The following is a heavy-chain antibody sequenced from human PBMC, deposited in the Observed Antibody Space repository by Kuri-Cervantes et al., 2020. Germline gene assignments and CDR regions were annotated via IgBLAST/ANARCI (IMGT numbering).Heavy chain of an antibody. Sequence: GESLKISCAASGFTFSSYAMHWVRQAPGKGLEWVAVISYDGSNKYYADSVKGRFTISRDNSKNTLYLQMNSPRAEDTAVYYCAKDGYPDDYGDYSWPNYWGQGTLVTVSS. J-gene: IGHJ4*02. CDR2: ISYDGSNK. D-gene: IGHD4-17*01. CDR1: GFTFSSYA. CDR3: AKDGYPDDYGDYSWPNY. V-gene: IGHV3-30*04.